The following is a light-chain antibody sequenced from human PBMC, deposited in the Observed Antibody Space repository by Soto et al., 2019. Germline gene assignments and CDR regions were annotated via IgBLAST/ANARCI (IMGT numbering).Light chain of an antibody. CDR3: QQYASSPVT. CDR1: QSVSSSY. V-gene: IGKV3-20*01. Sequence: EIVLTQSPGTLSLSPGERATLSCRASQSVSSSYLAWYQQKPGQAPSLLIYGASTRATGIPDRFSGSGSGTDFTLTISRLEPEDFAVYYCQQYASSPVTFGQGTKVEIK. J-gene: IGKJ1*01. CDR2: GAS.